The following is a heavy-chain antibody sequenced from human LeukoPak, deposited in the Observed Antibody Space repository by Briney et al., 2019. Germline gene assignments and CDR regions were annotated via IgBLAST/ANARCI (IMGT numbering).Heavy chain of an antibody. D-gene: IGHD5-12*01. CDR3: ARDLHMSQNSGYEGY. J-gene: IGHJ4*02. CDR1: GFTFSSYS. CDR2: ISSSGTTI. V-gene: IGHV3-48*01. Sequence: GGSLRLSCAASGFTFSSYSINWVRQAPGKGLEWVSYISSSGTTIYYADSVKGRFTISRDNAKNSVYLQMNSLRAEDTAVYYCARDLHMSQNSGYEGYWGQGTLVTVSS.